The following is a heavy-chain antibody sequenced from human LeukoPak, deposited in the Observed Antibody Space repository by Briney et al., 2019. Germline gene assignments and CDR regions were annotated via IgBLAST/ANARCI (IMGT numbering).Heavy chain of an antibody. CDR3: ARDGLMVYAYDY. D-gene: IGHD2-8*01. CDR2: ISSSGSTI. CDR1: GFTFSDYY. V-gene: IGHV3-11*01. J-gene: IGHJ4*02. Sequence: PGGSLRLSCAASGFTFSDYYMSWIRQAPEKGLHRVSYISSSGSTIYYADSVKGRFTISRDNAKNSLYLQMNSLRAEDTAVYYCARDGLMVYAYDYWGQGTLVTVSS.